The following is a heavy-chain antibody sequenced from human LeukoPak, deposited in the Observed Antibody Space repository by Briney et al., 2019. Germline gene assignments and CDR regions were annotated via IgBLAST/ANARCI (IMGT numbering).Heavy chain of an antibody. Sequence: GGSLRLSCAASGFIFSSYYMTWVRQAPGKGLEWISYISRSSTIYYADSVKGRFTISRDNAKNSVSLQMDSLRDEDTAVYFCARNYYDSSGYNHNDYWGQGTLVTVSS. CDR2: ISRSSTI. CDR3: ARNYYDSSGYNHNDY. CDR1: GFIFSSYY. V-gene: IGHV3-48*02. J-gene: IGHJ4*02. D-gene: IGHD3-22*01.